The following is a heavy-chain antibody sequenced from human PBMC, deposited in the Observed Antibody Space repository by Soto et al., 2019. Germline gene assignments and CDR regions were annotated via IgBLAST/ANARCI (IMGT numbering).Heavy chain of an antibody. CDR2: IYWDDDK. CDR1: GFSLTTNDVG. Sequence: QITLKESGPTLVKPTQTLTLTCTFSGFSLTTNDVGAGWIRQSPGKPLEWLAIIYWDDDKRFNPALKSRLTITKDTPKNQVVLTMINMDPVDTGTYFCAHSLDSISSFDYWGQGTLVTVSS. V-gene: IGHV2-5*02. CDR3: AHSLDSISSFDY. J-gene: IGHJ4*02. D-gene: IGHD6-6*01.